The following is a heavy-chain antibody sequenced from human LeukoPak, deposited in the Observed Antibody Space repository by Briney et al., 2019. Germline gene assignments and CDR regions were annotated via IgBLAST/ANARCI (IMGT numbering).Heavy chain of an antibody. CDR3: ARQMRGSDAFDI. CDR2: IYYSGST. J-gene: IGHJ3*02. CDR1: GGSISSSSYY. Sequence: SETLSLTCTVSGGSISSSSYYWGWIRQPPGKGLEWIGSIYYSGSTYYNPSLKSRVTISVDTSKNQFSLKLSSVTAADTAVYYCARQMRGSDAFDIWGQGTMVTVSS. V-gene: IGHV4-39*01. D-gene: IGHD3-10*01.